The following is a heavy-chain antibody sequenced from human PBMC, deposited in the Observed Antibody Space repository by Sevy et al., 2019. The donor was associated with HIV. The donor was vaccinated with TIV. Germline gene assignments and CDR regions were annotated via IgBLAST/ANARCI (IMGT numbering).Heavy chain of an antibody. D-gene: IGHD5-18*01. CDR3: ARADTAMGSYYGMDD. V-gene: IGHV4-61*01. Sequence: SETLSLTCTVSGGSVSSGSYYWSWIRQPPGKGLEWIGYIYYSGSTYYNPSLKSRVTISVDTSKNQFSLKLSSVTAADTAVYYCARADTAMGSYYGMDDWGQWTTVTVSS. CDR2: IYYSGST. CDR1: GGSVSSGSYY. J-gene: IGHJ6*02.